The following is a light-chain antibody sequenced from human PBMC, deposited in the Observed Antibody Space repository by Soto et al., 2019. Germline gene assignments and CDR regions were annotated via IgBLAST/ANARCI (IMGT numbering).Light chain of an antibody. CDR3: QQYSSYPWT. J-gene: IGKJ1*01. V-gene: IGKV1-5*01. CDR1: QSVSSW. CDR2: DVS. Sequence: DIQMTQSPSTLSASVGDKVTITCLASQSVSSWLAWYQQKPGKAPNLLIYDVSSLESGVPSRFRGSGSGTEFTLTISSLEPDDLGTYYCQQYSSYPWTFGQGTKVDIK.